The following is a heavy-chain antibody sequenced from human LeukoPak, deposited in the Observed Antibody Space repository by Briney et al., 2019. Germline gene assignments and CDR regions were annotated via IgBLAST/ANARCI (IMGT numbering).Heavy chain of an antibody. CDR3: AKMIAAEPFDY. CDR2: ISYDGSNK. CDR1: GFTFSSYG. D-gene: IGHD6-13*01. Sequence: QSGGSLRLSCAASGFTFSSYGMHWVRQALGKGLEWVAVISYDGSNKYYADSVKGRFTISRDNSKNTLYLQMNSLRAEDTAVYYCAKMIAAEPFDYWGQGTLVTVSS. V-gene: IGHV3-30*18. J-gene: IGHJ4*02.